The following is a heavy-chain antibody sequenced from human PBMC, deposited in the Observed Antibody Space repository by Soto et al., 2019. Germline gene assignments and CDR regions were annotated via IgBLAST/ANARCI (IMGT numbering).Heavy chain of an antibody. J-gene: IGHJ6*02. CDR2: IHHSGST. CDR3: ARGKRGSSWYRGEEKYYYYGMDV. V-gene: IGHV4-34*01. CDR1: GESFNGYY. Sequence: SETLSLTCTAYGESFNGYYWSWIRQPPGKGLEWIGEIHHSGSTNYNPSLKSRVTFSIDTSKRQFSLKVRSVTAADTAVYYCARGKRGSSWYRGEEKYYYYGMDVWGQGTPVTSP. D-gene: IGHD6-13*01.